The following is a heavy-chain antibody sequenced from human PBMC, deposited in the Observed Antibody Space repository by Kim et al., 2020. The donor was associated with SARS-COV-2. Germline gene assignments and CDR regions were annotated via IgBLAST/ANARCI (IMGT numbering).Heavy chain of an antibody. CDR2: IWYDGSNK. CDR1: GFTFSSYG. D-gene: IGHD3-22*01. CDR3: ARGGTMIDDAFDI. V-gene: IGHV3-33*01. Sequence: GGSLRLSCAASGFTFSSYGMHWVRQAPGKGLEWVAVIWYDGSNKFYADSVKDRFTISRDNSKNTLYLQMNSLRAEDTAVYYCARGGTMIDDAFDIWGQGTMVTVSS. J-gene: IGHJ3*02.